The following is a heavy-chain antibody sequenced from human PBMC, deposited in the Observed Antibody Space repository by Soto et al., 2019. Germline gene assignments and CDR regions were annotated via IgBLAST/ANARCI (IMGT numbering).Heavy chain of an antibody. V-gene: IGHV4-30-2*01. CDR2: ISHTGST. D-gene: IGHD1-26*01. CDR3: ARSHTPLHSGSYSDYFDY. J-gene: IGHJ4*02. Sequence: SETLSLTCAVSGGSITSGDSYSWSWIRQPPGKGLEWIGSISHTGSTSYNPSLKSRVTISVDTSKNQFSLKLSSVTAADTAVYYCARSHTPLHSGSYSDYFDYWGQGTLVTVSS. CDR1: GGSITSGDSYS.